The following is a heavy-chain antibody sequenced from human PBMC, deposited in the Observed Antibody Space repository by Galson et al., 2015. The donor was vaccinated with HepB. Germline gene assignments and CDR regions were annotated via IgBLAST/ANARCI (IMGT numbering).Heavy chain of an antibody. CDR2: INHSGTT. D-gene: IGHD4-17*01. CDR1: GGSVSDNY. Sequence: LSLTCAVFGGSVSDNYWNWLRQPPGKGLEWIAEINHSGTTTYNPSLKGRVTMSIVASKNQFSLRLSSVTDADTADYYCARSLYGVTTSPFDPWGQGSRVIVSS. J-gene: IGHJ5*02. CDR3: ARSLYGVTTSPFDP. V-gene: IGHV4-34*01.